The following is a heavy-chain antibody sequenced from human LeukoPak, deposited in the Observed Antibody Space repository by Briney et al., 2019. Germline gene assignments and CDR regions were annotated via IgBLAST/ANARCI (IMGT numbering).Heavy chain of an antibody. CDR2: IYYSGST. J-gene: IGHJ5*02. CDR3: ARHTVYSGSYFRTTNWFDP. D-gene: IGHD1-26*01. V-gene: IGHV4-59*01. CDR1: GGSFSGYY. Sequence: SETLSLTCAVYGGSFSGYYRSWIRQPPGKGLEWIGYIYYSGSTNYNPSLKSRVTISVDTSKNQFSLKLSSVTAADTAVYYCARHTVYSGSYFRTTNWFDPWGQGTLVTVSS.